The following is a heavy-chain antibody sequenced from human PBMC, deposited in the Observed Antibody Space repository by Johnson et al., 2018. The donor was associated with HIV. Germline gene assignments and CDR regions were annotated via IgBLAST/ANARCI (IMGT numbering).Heavy chain of an antibody. D-gene: IGHD3-10*01. CDR1: GFSFGDYY. CDR3: ASPKTPTRVVRGAFDI. Sequence: QVQLVESGGGLVKPGGSLRLSCAASGFSFGDYYMSWIRQSPGKGLEWVAVISYDGSNKYYADSVKGRFTISRDNSKNTLYLQMNSLRAEDTAVYYCASPKTPTRVVRGAFDIWGQGTMVTVSS. J-gene: IGHJ3*02. CDR2: ISYDGSNK. V-gene: IGHV3-30-3*01.